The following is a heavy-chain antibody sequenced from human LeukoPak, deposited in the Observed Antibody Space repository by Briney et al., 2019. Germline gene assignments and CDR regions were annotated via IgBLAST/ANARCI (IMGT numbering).Heavy chain of an antibody. Sequence: ASVKVSCKASGYTFTSYYMHWVRQAPGQGLEWMGIINPSGGNTRYSQKFQDRVTITRDTSTSTVYMELSSLRSEDTAVYYCARECESGGMIKISLFDPWGQGTLVTVSS. CDR2: INPSGGNT. CDR3: ARECESGGMIKISLFDP. D-gene: IGHD3-16*01. J-gene: IGHJ5*02. CDR1: GYTFTSYY. V-gene: IGHV1-46*01.